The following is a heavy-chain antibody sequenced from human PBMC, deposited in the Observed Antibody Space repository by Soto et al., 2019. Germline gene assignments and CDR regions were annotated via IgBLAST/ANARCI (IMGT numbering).Heavy chain of an antibody. CDR1: GGSFSGYY. D-gene: IGHD3-22*01. V-gene: IGHV4-34*01. CDR2: INHSGST. Sequence: PSETLSLTCAVYGGSFSGYYWSWIRQPPGKGLEWIGEINHSGSTNYNPSLKSRVTISVDTSKNQFSLKLSSVTAADTAVYYCAGNYYDSSGYNWFDPGGQGTRVTVSS. J-gene: IGHJ5*02. CDR3: AGNYYDSSGYNWFDP.